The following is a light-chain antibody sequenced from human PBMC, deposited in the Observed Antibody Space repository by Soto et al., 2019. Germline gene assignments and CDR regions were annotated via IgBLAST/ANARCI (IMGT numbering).Light chain of an antibody. CDR3: QQSYRTPLT. Sequence: DIQMIQSQSSLSASVGDRVTITCRASQSISSYLNWYQQKPGKAPKLLIYAASSLQSGVPSRFSGSGSGTDFTLTISSLQPEDFATYYCQQSYRTPLTFCGGIKVDIK. J-gene: IGKJ4*01. V-gene: IGKV1-39*01. CDR1: QSISSY. CDR2: AAS.